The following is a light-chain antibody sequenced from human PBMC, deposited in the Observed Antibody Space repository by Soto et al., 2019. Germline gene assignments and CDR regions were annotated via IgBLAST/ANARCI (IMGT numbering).Light chain of an antibody. CDR1: QSVGSS. V-gene: IGKV3-11*01. J-gene: IGKJ1*01. CDR2: AAS. CDR3: QQGNTWPWT. Sequence: EIVLTQSPATLSLSPLERASLSFMASQSVGSSLAWYQQKLGQAPRLLIYAASDRATGIPGRFSGSGPGTDFTLIISSLEPEDFAFYYCQQGNTWPWTFGQGTKVDI.